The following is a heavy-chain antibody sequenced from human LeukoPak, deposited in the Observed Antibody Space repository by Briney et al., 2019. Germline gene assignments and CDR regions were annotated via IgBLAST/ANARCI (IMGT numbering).Heavy chain of an antibody. J-gene: IGHJ4*02. CDR1: GGSVNGYY. CDR3: ARDPPEDEWNSLDS. CDR2: IHYSGLT. Sequence: SETLPLTCTVSGGSVNGYYWNWIRQAPGRGLEWIGFIHYSGLTVYSPSLQSRVSMSVDTSRNQFSLDLSSVTAADTALYYCARDPPEDEWNSLDSWGQGILVTVSS. V-gene: IGHV4-59*02. D-gene: IGHD1-7*01.